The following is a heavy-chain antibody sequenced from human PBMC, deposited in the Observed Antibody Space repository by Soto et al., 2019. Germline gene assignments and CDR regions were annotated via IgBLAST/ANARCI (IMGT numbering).Heavy chain of an antibody. CDR3: ARGDRGGSGSPASYYYSGLDV. V-gene: IGHV3-23*01. CDR2: VSAGGDMT. Sequence: DVQLLESGGHLVQPGGSLRLSCAASGFTFSSYAMSWVRQAPGKGLEWVSSVSAGGDMTYYSDSVKGRFTISRDNSNNALFLQMNSLRIEDTALCYCARGDRGGSGSPASYYYSGLDVWGQGTTVTVS. J-gene: IGHJ6*02. CDR1: GFTFSSYA. D-gene: IGHD3-10*01.